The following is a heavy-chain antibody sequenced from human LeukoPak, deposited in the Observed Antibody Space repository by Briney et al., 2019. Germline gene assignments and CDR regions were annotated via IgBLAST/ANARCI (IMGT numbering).Heavy chain of an antibody. V-gene: IGHV4-34*01. CDR3: ARRRGAHTANALDI. Sequence: SETLSLTCAVYGGSFSGYYWSWIRQPPGKGLEWIGEINHSGSTNYNPSLKSRVTISVDTSKNQFSLKLSSVTAADTAVYYCARRRGAHTANALDIWGQGTMVTVSS. J-gene: IGHJ3*02. D-gene: IGHD3-10*01. CDR1: GGSFSGYY. CDR2: INHSGST.